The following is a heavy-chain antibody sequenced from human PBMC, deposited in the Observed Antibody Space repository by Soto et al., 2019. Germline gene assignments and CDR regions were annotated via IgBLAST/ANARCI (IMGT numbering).Heavy chain of an antibody. Sequence: KESGPTLVKPTQTLTLTCTFSGFSLSTDGVGVGWIRQPPGKALEWLALIYWDDDQRYSPSLKTRLTITKDTSKNQVVLTMTNMDPVDTATYYCAHAYGGTSWPNDAFDVWGKGTVVTVSS. D-gene: IGHD2-2*01. CDR2: IYWDDDQ. CDR1: GFSLSTDGVG. J-gene: IGHJ3*01. CDR3: AHAYGGTSWPNDAFDV. V-gene: IGHV2-5*02.